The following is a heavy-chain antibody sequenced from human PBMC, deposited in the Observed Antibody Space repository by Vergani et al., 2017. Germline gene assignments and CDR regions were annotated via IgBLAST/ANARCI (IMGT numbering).Heavy chain of an antibody. Sequence: QVQLVQSGAEVKKPGSSVKVSCKASGGTFSSYAISWVRQAPGQGLEWMGGIIPIFGTANYAQKFQGRVTITADESTSTAYMELSSLRSEDTAVYYCAIDSGRSAAIKYYYYGMDVWGQGTTVTVSS. V-gene: IGHV1-69*01. D-gene: IGHD2-2*01. CDR3: AIDSGRSAAIKYYYYGMDV. CDR1: GGTFSSYA. J-gene: IGHJ6*02. CDR2: IIPIFGTA.